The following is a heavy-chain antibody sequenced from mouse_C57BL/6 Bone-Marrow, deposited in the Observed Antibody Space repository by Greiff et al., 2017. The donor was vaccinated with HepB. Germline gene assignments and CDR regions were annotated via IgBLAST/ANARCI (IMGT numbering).Heavy chain of an antibody. J-gene: IGHJ1*03. V-gene: IGHV5-6*02. CDR1: GFTFSSYG. CDR3: ASRSYWYFDV. Sequence: EVKLMESGGDLVKPGGSLKLSCAASGFTFSSYGMSWVRQTPDKRLEWVATISSGGSYTYYPDSVKGRFTISRDNAKNTLYLQMSSLKSEDTAMYYCASRSYWYFDVWGTGTTVTVSS. CDR2: ISSGGSYT.